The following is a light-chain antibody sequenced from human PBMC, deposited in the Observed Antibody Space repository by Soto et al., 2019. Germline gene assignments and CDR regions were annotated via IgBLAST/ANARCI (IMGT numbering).Light chain of an antibody. CDR1: QSISSW. CDR3: QQYNSYSCT. J-gene: IGKJ2*02. CDR2: KAS. Sequence: DIQMTQSPSTLSAFVGDRVTITCRASQSISSWLAWYQQKPGKAPKLLIYKASSLESGVPSRFSGSGSGTEFTLTISSLQPDDFGTYYCQQYNSYSCTFGQGTKLEIK. V-gene: IGKV1-5*03.